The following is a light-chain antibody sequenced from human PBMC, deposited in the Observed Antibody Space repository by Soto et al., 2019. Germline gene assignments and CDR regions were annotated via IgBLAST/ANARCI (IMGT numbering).Light chain of an antibody. CDR1: SIDVGGYNY. CDR3: CSYAGSYSYV. Sequence: QSALTQPASVSGSPGQSITISCTGTSIDVGGYNYVSWYQQHPGKAPKLMIYEVSNRPSGVSNRFSGSKSGNTASLTISGLQAEDEADYYCCSYAGSYSYVFGTGTKVTVL. V-gene: IGLV2-14*01. CDR2: EVS. J-gene: IGLJ1*01.